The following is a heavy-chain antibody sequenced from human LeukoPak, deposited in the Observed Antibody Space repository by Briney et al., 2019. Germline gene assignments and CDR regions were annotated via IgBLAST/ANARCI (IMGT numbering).Heavy chain of an antibody. CDR1: GFSFPSFS. J-gene: IGHJ4*01. V-gene: IGHV3-30*04. CDR3: ARHRQYYFDY. Sequence: PGGSLSLSCSASGFSFPSFSLHWVRLAPGKGLEWVAFISSDGRNKFSADSVRARFTISRDNSNNILYLQMNSLRTEDTAVYYCARHRQYYFDYWGRGTLVTVSS. CDR2: ISSDGRNK.